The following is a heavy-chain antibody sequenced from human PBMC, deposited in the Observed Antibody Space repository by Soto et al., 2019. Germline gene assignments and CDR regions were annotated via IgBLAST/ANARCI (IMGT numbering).Heavy chain of an antibody. D-gene: IGHD3-3*01. CDR3: ARAPGPDYDFWCGHHNWFDP. CDR1: GGTFSSYA. CDR2: IIPIFGTA. J-gene: IGHJ5*02. V-gene: IGHV1-69*01. Sequence: QVQLVQSGAEVKKPGSSVKVSCKASGGTFSSYAISWVRQAPGQGLEWMGGIIPIFGTANYAQKFQGRVTITADESTSTAYMELSSLRSEDTAVYYCARAPGPDYDFWCGHHNWFDPWGQGTLVTVSS.